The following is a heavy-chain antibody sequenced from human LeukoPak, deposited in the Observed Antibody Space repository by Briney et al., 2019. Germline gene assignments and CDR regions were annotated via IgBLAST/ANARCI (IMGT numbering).Heavy chain of an antibody. CDR2: MSYDGVDE. Sequence: GRSLRLSCTTTGFTSSIYSMHWVRQAPGKGLEWVAVMSYDGVDEYYADSVKGRFTIFRDNTKDTLYLQLNALTADDTAVYYCATEWAGANRRFEHWRQATLLSVCS. CDR1: GFTSSIYS. J-gene: IGHJ4*02. D-gene: IGHD1-26*01. V-gene: IGHV3-30*04. CDR3: ATEWAGANRRFEH.